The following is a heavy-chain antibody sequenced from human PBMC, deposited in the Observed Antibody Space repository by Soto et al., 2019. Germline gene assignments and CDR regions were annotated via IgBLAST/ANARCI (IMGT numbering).Heavy chain of an antibody. CDR3: ARHLYDNCNYLDALDV. V-gene: IGHV5-10-1*01. Sequence: PGESLKISCNVSGYSFTTFLISWVRQMPEKGLEWMGRLDPADSFTNYSPSFQGHVTISVDKSINTAYLQWSSLKASDTAIYYCARHLYDNCNYLDALDVWGQGTMVTVSS. CDR1: GYSFTTFL. CDR2: LDPADSFT. J-gene: IGHJ3*01. D-gene: IGHD3-22*01.